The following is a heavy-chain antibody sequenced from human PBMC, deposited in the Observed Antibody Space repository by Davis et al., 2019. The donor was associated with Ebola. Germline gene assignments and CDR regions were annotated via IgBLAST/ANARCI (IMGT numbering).Heavy chain of an antibody. V-gene: IGHV4-59*08. CDR1: GASVTDYY. CDR3: ARRPILSGLGQDRWLDS. D-gene: IGHD2/OR15-2a*01. Sequence: PSETLSLTCSVSGASVTDYYWNWIRQSPGKGLEWIGYIYSSGNTIYNPSLTSRVTLSIDTSNNDFSLNLRSVTAADTAVYYCARRPILSGLGQDRWLDSWGQGKLVIVSS. J-gene: IGHJ5*01. CDR2: IYSSGNT.